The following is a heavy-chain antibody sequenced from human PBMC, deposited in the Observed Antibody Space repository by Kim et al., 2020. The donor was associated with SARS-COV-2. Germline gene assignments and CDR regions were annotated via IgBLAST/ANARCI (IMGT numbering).Heavy chain of an antibody. CDR2: IYTTGNA. V-gene: IGHV4-4*07. CDR3: ARDTEWVSSHPVDH. D-gene: IGHD6-6*01. CDR1: GVSISTYY. Sequence: SETLSLTCTVSGVSISTYYWSWSRQPAGKGLEWIWRIYTTGNANYSPSLESRVNLSLDTSNNKFCLKLFSVTAADTAVYYCARDTEWVSSHPVDHGGQGMLVPVSS. J-gene: IGHJ5*02.